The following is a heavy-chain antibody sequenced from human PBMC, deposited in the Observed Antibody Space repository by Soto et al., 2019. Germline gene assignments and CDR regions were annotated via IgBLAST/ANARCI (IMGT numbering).Heavy chain of an antibody. CDR3: ARVSYYGSGKRAFDI. J-gene: IGHJ3*02. CDR2: INSDGSST. V-gene: IGHV3-74*01. Sequence: GGSLRLSCAASGFTFSSYWMHWVRQAPGKGLVWVSRINSDGSSTSYADSVKGRFTISRDNAKNTLYLQMNSLRAEDTAVYYCARVSYYGSGKRAFDIWGQGTMVTVSS. D-gene: IGHD3-10*01. CDR1: GFTFSSYW.